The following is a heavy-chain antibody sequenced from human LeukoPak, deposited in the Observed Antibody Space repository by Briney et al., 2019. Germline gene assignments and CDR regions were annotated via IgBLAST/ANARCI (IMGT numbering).Heavy chain of an antibody. V-gene: IGHV3-30*04. J-gene: IGHJ3*02. D-gene: IGHD5-18*01. CDR1: GFTFSTYA. Sequence: GGSLRLSCAASGFTFSTYAMHWVRQAPGKGLEWVAVISYDGSSKYYADSVRGRFTISRDNSKNTLYLQMNSLRAEDTAVYYCARARSSYGYGDAFDIWGQGTMVTVSS. CDR3: ARARSSYGYGDAFDI. CDR2: ISYDGSSK.